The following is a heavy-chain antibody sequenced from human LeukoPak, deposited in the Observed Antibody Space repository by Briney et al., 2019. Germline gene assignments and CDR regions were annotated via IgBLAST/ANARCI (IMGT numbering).Heavy chain of an antibody. J-gene: IGHJ4*02. CDR2: ISSSGSTI. D-gene: IGHD3-10*01. CDR1: GFTFGSIK. Sequence: GGPLSPPFAASGFTFGSIKITWAGRPPGKGWGGVSYISSSGSTIYYADSVKGRFTISRDNAKNSLYLQMNSLRAEDTAVYYCAKDRDEVLDYWGQGTLVTVSS. CDR3: AKDRDEVLDY. V-gene: IGHV3-48*03.